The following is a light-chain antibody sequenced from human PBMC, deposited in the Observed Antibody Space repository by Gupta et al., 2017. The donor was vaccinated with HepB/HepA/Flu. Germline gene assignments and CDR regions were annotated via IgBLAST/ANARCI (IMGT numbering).Light chain of an antibody. CDR3: HSETDTTTLVV. CDR1: SRAFGAFNH. CDR2: EVS. J-gene: IGLJ2*01. Sequence: HSALTPPASGSGFPGHSLTIACTGTSRAFGAFNHVSWYQQHPGQAPKLLISEVSNRPSRISNRFFGSKSGKTASLTIAGLQTEDEADYYCHSETDTTTLVVFGGGTKVTVL. V-gene: IGLV2-14*01.